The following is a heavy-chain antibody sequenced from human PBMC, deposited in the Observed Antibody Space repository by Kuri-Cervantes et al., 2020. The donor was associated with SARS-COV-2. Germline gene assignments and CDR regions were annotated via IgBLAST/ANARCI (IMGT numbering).Heavy chain of an antibody. V-gene: IGHV1-69*13. Sequence: SVKVSCKASGGTFGSHTISWVRHAPGQGLEWMGSIIPIFRAPNYAQKFQGRVTFIADGSTSTAYMTLSSLTSDDTAVYYCARDSPTEGLDYWGPGNLVPGAS. J-gene: IGHJ4*02. CDR2: IIPIFRAP. CDR1: GGTFGSHT. CDR3: ARDSPTEGLDY.